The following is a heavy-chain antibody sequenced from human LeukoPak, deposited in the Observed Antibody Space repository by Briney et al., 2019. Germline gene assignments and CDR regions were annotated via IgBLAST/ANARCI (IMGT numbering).Heavy chain of an antibody. V-gene: IGHV4-38-2*01. CDR2: IYHSGST. Sequence: SQTLSPTCAVSGYSISSGYYWGWIRQPPGKGLEWIRSIYHSGSTYYNPSLKSRVTISVDTSKNQFSLKLSSVTAADTAVYYCAGGIAVAGYWGQGTLVTVSS. J-gene: IGHJ4*02. CDR3: AGGIAVAGY. D-gene: IGHD6-19*01. CDR1: GYSISSGYY.